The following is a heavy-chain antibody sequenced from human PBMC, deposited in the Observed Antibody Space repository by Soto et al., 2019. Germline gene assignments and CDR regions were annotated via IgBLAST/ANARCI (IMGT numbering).Heavy chain of an antibody. Sequence: PGGSLRLSCAASGFTFSSYWMHWVRQAPGKGLVWVSRINSDGSSTTYAGSVKGRFTISRDIAKNTLYLQMNSLRAEDTAVYYCVFTFGGVIPTFDYWGQGTLVTVSS. CDR3: VFTFGGVIPTFDY. CDR2: INSDGSST. J-gene: IGHJ4*02. V-gene: IGHV3-74*01. D-gene: IGHD3-16*02. CDR1: GFTFSSYW.